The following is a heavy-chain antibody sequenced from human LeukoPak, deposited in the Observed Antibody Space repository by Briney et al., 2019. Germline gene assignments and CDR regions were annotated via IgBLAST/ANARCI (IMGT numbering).Heavy chain of an antibody. CDR2: ISGSGGST. CDR3: ASPYGGNSDYYYYYYGMDV. D-gene: IGHD4-23*01. V-gene: IGHV3-23*01. CDR1: GFTFSSYA. Sequence: PGGSLRLSCAAPGFTFSSYAMSWVRQAPGKGLEWVSAISGSGGSTYYADSVKGRFTISRDNSKNTLYLQMNSLRAEDTAVYYCASPYGGNSDYYYYYYGMDVWGQGTTVTVSS. J-gene: IGHJ6*02.